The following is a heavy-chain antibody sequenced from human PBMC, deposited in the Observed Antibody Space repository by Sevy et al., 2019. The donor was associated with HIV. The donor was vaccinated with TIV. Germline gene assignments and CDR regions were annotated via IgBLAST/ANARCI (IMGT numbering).Heavy chain of an antibody. CDR3: ARGMTTVTFYYYYGMDV. CDR2: ISYDGSNK. D-gene: IGHD4-17*01. V-gene: IGHV3-30*03. CDR1: GFTFSSYG. Sequence: GGSLRLSCAASGFTFSSYGMHWVRQAPGKGLQWVAVISYDGSNKYYADSVKGRFTISRDNSKNTLYLQMNSLRAEDTAVYYCARGMTTVTFYYYYGMDVWGQWTTVTVSS. J-gene: IGHJ6*02.